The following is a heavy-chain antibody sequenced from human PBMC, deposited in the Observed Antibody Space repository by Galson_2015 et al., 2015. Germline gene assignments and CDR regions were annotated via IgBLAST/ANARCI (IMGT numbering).Heavy chain of an antibody. CDR3: AKDEARRSYPLGYFDY. CDR1: GFIFSNYA. J-gene: IGHJ4*02. Sequence: SLRLSCAASGFIFSNYAVSWVRQPPGKGLEWVSSISGSGGTTYYADSVKGRFTISRDNSKNTLYLQMNSLRGEDTAVYYCAKDEARRSYPLGYFDYWGQGTLVTVSS. D-gene: IGHD1-26*01. V-gene: IGHV3-23*01. CDR2: ISGSGGTT.